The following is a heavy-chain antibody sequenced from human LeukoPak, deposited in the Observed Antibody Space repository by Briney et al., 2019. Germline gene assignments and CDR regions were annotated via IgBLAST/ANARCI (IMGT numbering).Heavy chain of an antibody. CDR2: INPSGGYT. CDR1: GYTFTTYY. V-gene: IGHV1-46*01. J-gene: IGHJ3*02. D-gene: IGHD1-26*01. Sequence: ASVKVSCKASGYTFTTYYMHWVRQAPGQGLEWMGIINPSGGYTNYAQKFQGRVSMTRDTSTSTVYMELSSLRSEDTAMYYCVRALWSWVDGFDIWGQGTMVTVSS. CDR3: VRALWSWVDGFDI.